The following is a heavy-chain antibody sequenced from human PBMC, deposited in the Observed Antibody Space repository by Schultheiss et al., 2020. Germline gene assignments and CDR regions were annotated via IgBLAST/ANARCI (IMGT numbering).Heavy chain of an antibody. CDR1: GGSISSYY. D-gene: IGHD6-19*01. V-gene: IGHV4-59*08. CDR3: ARMRTGSGWCYFDY. J-gene: IGHJ4*02. Sequence: SETLSLTCTVSGGSISSYYWSWIRQPAGKGLEWIGEINHSGSTNYNPSLKSRVTISVDTSKNQFSLKLSSVTAADTAVYYCARMRTGSGWCYFDYWGQGTLVTVSS. CDR2: INHSGST.